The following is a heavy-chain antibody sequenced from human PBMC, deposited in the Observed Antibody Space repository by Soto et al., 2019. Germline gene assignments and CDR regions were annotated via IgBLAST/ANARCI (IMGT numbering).Heavy chain of an antibody. V-gene: IGHV1-69*01. CDR1: GFTFSSYA. Sequence: QVQLVQSGAEVKKPGTSVKVSCKASGFTFSSYAISWVRQAPGQGLEWMGGIIPIFGTANYAQKFQGRVTITADESTSTAYMELSRLRSEDTAVYYCARAGSGYENWYYFDYWGQGTLVTVSS. J-gene: IGHJ4*02. CDR2: IIPIFGTA. CDR3: ARAGSGYENWYYFDY. D-gene: IGHD5-12*01.